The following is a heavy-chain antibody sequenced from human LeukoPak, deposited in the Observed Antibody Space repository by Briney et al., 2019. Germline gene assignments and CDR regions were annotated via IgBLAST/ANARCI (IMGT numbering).Heavy chain of an antibody. J-gene: IGHJ6*02. D-gene: IGHD3-10*01. CDR2: IIPIFGTA. V-gene: IGHV1-69*01. CDR3: ARVVGGPAFITMVRGVRDYYYYGMDV. CDR1: GGTFSSYA. Sequence: SVKVSCKASGGTFSSYAINWVRQAPGQGLEWMGGIIPIFGTANYAQKFQGRVTITADESTSTAYMELSSLRSEDTAVYYCARVVGGPAFITMVRGVRDYYYYGMDVWGQGTTVTASS.